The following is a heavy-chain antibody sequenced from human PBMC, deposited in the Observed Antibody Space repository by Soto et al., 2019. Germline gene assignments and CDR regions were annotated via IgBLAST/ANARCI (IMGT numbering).Heavy chain of an antibody. CDR3: AKYYFGPTAFDI. CDR2: IIPIFGTA. V-gene: IGHV1-69*13. J-gene: IGHJ3*02. CDR1: GGTFSSYA. Sequence: EASVKVSCKASGGTFSSYAISWVRQAPGQGLEWMGGIIPIFGTANYAQKFQGRVTITADESTSTAYMELSSLRSEDTAVYYCAKYYFGPTAFDIWGKGTMVTVS. D-gene: IGHD3-10*01.